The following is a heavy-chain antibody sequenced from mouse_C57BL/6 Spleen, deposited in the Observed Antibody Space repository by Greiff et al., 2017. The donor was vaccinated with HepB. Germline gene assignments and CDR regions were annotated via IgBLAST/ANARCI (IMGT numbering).Heavy chain of an antibody. V-gene: IGHV2-9-1*01. CDR2: IWTGGGT. Sequence: VKLMESGPGLVAPSQSLSITCTVSGFSLTSYAISWVRQPPGKGLEWLGVIWTGGGTNYNSALKSRLSISKDNSKSQVFLKMNSLQTDDTARYYCARSTTVVARGYAMDYWGQGTSVTVSS. CDR1: GFSLTSYA. D-gene: IGHD1-1*01. CDR3: ARSTTVVARGYAMDY. J-gene: IGHJ4*01.